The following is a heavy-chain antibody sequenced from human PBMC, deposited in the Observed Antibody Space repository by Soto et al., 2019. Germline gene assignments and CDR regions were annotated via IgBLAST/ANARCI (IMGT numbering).Heavy chain of an antibody. CDR2: INPTSGST. V-gene: IGHV1-46*01. D-gene: IGHD6-13*01. CDR3: ARDLAAGDN. Sequence: QVQLVQSGAEVKKPGASVKVSCKASGYTFTNYYIHWVRQAPGQGLEWMGIINPTSGSTNYAQKFKGRGTWTYDTSTATVYMELSGLRSEDTAVLYCARDLAAGDNWGQGTLVTVSS. CDR1: GYTFTNYY. J-gene: IGHJ4*02.